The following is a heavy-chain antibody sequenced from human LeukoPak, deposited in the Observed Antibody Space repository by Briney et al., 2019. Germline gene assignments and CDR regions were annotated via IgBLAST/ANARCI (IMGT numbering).Heavy chain of an antibody. CDR2: IYHSGST. CDR1: GYSISSGYY. J-gene: IGHJ4*02. Sequence: SETLSLTCAVSGYSISSGYYWGWIRQPPGKGLEWIGSIYHSGSTNYNPSLKSRVTISVDTSKNQFSLKLSSVTASDTAVYYCARCHYSSSWYGLDYSGPRTLVTVSS. CDR3: ARCHYSSSWYGLDY. V-gene: IGHV4-38-2*01. D-gene: IGHD6-13*01.